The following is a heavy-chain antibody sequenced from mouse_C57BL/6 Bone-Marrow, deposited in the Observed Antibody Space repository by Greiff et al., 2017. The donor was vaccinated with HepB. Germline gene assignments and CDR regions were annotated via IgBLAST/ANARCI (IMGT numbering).Heavy chain of an antibody. Sequence: VQLVESGAELVKPGASVKMSCKASGYTFTSYWITWVKQRPGQGLEWIGDIYPGSGSTNYNEKFKSKATLTVDTSSSTAYMQLSSLTSEDSAVYYCARFYGSSPYAMDYWGQGTSVTVSS. D-gene: IGHD1-1*01. CDR2: IYPGSGST. J-gene: IGHJ4*01. V-gene: IGHV1-55*01. CDR1: GYTFTSYW. CDR3: ARFYGSSPYAMDY.